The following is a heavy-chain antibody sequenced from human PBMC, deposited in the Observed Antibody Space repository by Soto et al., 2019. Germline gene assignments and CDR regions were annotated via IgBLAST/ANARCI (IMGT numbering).Heavy chain of an antibody. CDR1: GGSISSGGYY. Sequence: QVQLQESGPGLVKPSQTLSLTCTVSGGSISSGGYYWSWIRQHPGKGLEWIGYIYYSGSTYYNPSPKSRVIISVDTSKNQFSLQLSSLTAADTAVYYCASGVPSVVVVAAPPGYWGQGTLVTVSS. CDR2: IYYSGST. J-gene: IGHJ4*02. CDR3: ASGVPSVVVVAAPPGY. D-gene: IGHD2-15*01. V-gene: IGHV4-31*03.